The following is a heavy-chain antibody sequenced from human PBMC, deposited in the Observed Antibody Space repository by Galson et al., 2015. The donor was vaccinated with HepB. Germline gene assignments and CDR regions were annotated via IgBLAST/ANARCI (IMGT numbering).Heavy chain of an antibody. CDR2: ISGNGDST. CDR1: GFAFDTHA. D-gene: IGHD5-18*01. J-gene: IGHJ5*01. V-gene: IGHV3-23*01. Sequence: SQRLSCAASGFAFDTHAMSWVRQAPGKGLEWISGISGNGDSTFYGDSVKGRFTVSRDNSKNILFLQMNSLRAEDTGLYFCAKGYGLFDSWGQGILVTVSS. CDR3: AKGYGLFDS.